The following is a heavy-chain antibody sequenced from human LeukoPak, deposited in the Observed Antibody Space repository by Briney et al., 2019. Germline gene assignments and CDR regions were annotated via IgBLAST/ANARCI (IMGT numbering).Heavy chain of an antibody. D-gene: IGHD7-27*01. CDR2: MNPNSGKT. J-gene: IGHJ6*03. CDR1: GYTFTSYD. V-gene: IGHV1-8*01. Sequence: GASVKVSCKASGYTFTSYDINWVRQATGQGLEWMGWMNPNSGKTGYEQKFQGRVTMTRNTSISTAYMELGSLRSEDTAVYYCARGSTGDHCYYYYYMDVWGKGTTVTVSS. CDR3: ARGSTGDHCYYYYYMDV.